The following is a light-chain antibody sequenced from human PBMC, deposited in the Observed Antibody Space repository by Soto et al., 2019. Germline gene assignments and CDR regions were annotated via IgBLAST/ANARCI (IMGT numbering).Light chain of an antibody. CDR1: QSLAYSDGNTY. Sequence: DVVMTQSPLSLPVTLGQPASISCRSSQSLAYSDGNTYLNWFQQRPGQSPRRLIYKVSNRDSGVPDRSSGSGSGTEFTLKISRVEAEDVGFYYCMQGTHWPWTFGQGTKVEIK. CDR3: MQGTHWPWT. V-gene: IGKV2-30*01. CDR2: KVS. J-gene: IGKJ1*01.